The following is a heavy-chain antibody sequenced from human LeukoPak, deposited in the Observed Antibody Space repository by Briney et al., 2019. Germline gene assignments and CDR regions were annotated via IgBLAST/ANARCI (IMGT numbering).Heavy chain of an antibody. D-gene: IGHD6-19*01. Sequence: SETLSLTCTVSGGSISSSSYYWGWIRQPPRKGLEWIGSIYYSGSTYYNPSLKSRVTISVDTSKNQFSLKLSSVTAADTAVYYCTARDYSSGWSGYYYYMDVWGKGTTVTVSS. CDR2: IYYSGST. CDR1: GGSISSSSYY. CDR3: TARDYSSGWSGYYYYMDV. J-gene: IGHJ6*03. V-gene: IGHV4-39*07.